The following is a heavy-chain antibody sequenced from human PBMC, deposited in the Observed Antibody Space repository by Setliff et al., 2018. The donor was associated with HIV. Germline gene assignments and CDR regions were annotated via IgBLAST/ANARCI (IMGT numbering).Heavy chain of an antibody. CDR3: SSWYSIPRYYYYSMDV. CDR1: GGSFSGYC. Sequence: SETLSLTCAVYGGSFSGYCWSWIRQPPGKGLEWIGEIQHSGRINYNPSLRSRVTTSVDTSKNQFSLRLRSVTAADCARVSCSSWYSIPRYYYYSMDVWGKGTTVTVSS. CDR2: IQHSGRI. V-gene: IGHV4-34*01. D-gene: IGHD6-13*01. J-gene: IGHJ6*03.